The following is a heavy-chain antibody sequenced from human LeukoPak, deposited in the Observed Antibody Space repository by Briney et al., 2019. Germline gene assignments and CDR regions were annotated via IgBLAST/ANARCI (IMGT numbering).Heavy chain of an antibody. V-gene: IGHV3-7*01. CDR3: ARGSGTYYLH. J-gene: IGHJ1*01. Sequence: GGSLRLSCAASGFTFSSYWMSWVRQAPGKGLEWVANIKQDGSEQFYVDSVRGRFTISRDNAKNSLYLQMNSLRAEDTAVYYCARGSGTYYLHWGQGTLVTVSS. CDR1: GFTFSSYW. D-gene: IGHD1-26*01. CDR2: IKQDGSEQ.